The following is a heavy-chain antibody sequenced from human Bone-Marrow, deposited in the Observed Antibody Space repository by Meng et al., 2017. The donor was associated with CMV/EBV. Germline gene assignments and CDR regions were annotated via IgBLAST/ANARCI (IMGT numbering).Heavy chain of an antibody. D-gene: IGHD3-16*01. CDR1: GFTFSSYW. CDR3: AKDKIMNETQPRATYGLDV. Sequence: GGSLRLSCAASGFTFSSYWMSWVRQTPGKGLEWVSAISGSGGSTYYTDSARGRFTISRDKSKNTLYLQMNSLRGEDTAVYYCAKDKIMNETQPRATYGLDVWGPGTTVTVSS. CDR2: ISGSGGST. V-gene: IGHV3-23*01. J-gene: IGHJ6*02.